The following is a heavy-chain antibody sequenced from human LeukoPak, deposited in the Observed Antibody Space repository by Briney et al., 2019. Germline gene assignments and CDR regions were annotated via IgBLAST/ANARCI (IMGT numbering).Heavy chain of an antibody. J-gene: IGHJ4*02. CDR1: GFPFRSYS. CDR3: ARIVVVPAAMGFDY. V-gene: IGHV3-21*01. Sequence: GRSLRLSCAASGFPFRSYSMNWVRQARGKGLEWVSSISSSSSYKYYADSVKGRFTISRDNAKNSLYLQMNSLRAEDTAVYYCARIVVVPAAMGFDYWGQGTLVTVSS. CDR2: ISSSSSYK. D-gene: IGHD2-2*01.